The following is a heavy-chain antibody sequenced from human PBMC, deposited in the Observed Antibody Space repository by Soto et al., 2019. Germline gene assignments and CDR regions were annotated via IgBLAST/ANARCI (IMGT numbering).Heavy chain of an antibody. CDR1: GGSVSSSTYY. D-gene: IGHD1-26*01. V-gene: IGHV4-39*01. Sequence: QLQLQESGPGLVKPSETLSLTCIVSGGSVSSSTYYWAWIRQFPGKGLEWIGSIYYSGSTYYSPSLKSRITISIDRSKNQFSLKLTSVTAADTAVYYCAPVGIGTKTVDYWGQGTLVTVSS. J-gene: IGHJ4*02. CDR3: APVGIGTKTVDY. CDR2: IYYSGST.